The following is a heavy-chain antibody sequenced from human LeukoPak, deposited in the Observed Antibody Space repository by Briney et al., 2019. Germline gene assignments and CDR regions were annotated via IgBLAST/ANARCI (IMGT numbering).Heavy chain of an antibody. J-gene: IGHJ6*02. Sequence: SETLSLTCAASGGSIGSSSYYWGWIRQPPGKGLEWIGNVYYSGTTHYNPSLKSRITMSVDTSRNQFYLKLSSVTATDTAVYYCARLGGLCGSDCEFHYGLDVWGQGTTVTVSS. V-gene: IGHV4-39*01. CDR3: ARLGGLCGSDCEFHYGLDV. CDR1: GGSIGSSSYY. D-gene: IGHD2-21*02. CDR2: VYYSGTT.